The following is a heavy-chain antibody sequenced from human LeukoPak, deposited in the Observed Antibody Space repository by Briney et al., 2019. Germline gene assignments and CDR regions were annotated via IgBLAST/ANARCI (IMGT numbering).Heavy chain of an antibody. D-gene: IGHD3-9*01. V-gene: IGHV3-30*18. CDR2: ISYDGSKK. CDR1: GFTFSSYG. CDR3: AKLRFDCSGSHSLVDY. J-gene: IGHJ4*02. Sequence: PGRSLRLSCAASGFTFSSYGMHWVRRAPGKGLEWVAFISYDGSKKYYAGFVKGRFTISRDNSKNTLYVQMNSLRVEDTAVYYCAKLRFDCSGSHSLVDYWGQGTPVSVSS.